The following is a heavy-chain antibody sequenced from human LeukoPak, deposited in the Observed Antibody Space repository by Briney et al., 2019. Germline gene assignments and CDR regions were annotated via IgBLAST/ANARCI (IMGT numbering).Heavy chain of an antibody. D-gene: IGHD6-13*01. CDR1: GHTFTGYY. CDR3: ARVSSSWYVNWFDP. CDR2: INPNSGGT. V-gene: IGHV1-2*02. J-gene: IGHJ5*02. Sequence: ASVKVSCKASGHTFTGYYMHWVRQAPGQGLEWMGWINPNSGGTNYAQKFQGRVTMTRDTAISTAYMELSRLRSDDTAVYYCARVSSSWYVNWFDPWGQGTLVTVSS.